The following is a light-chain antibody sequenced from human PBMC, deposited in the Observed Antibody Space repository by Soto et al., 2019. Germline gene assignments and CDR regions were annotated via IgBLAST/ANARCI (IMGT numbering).Light chain of an antibody. CDR2: EVS. CDR3: SSYTSSSRNV. CDR1: SSDVGGYNY. V-gene: IGLV2-14*01. J-gene: IGLJ1*01. Sequence: QSVLTQPASVSGSPGQSITISCTGTSSDVGGYNYVSWYQQHPGKAPKLMIYEVSNRPSGVSNRFSGSKSGNTASLTISGLQAEDEADYYCSSYTSSSRNVFGTGTKVT.